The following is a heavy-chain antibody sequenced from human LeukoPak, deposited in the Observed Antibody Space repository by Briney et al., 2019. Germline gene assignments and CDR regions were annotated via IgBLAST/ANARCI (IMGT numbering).Heavy chain of an antibody. V-gene: IGHV3-48*03. CDR3: ARGSGYLIDY. CDR2: ITSSGSTI. Sequence: PGGSLRLSCAASGFTFSNYEMNWVRQAPGKGLEWVSCITSSGSTIYYADSVKGRFTISRDNAKNSLYLQMNSLRAEDTAVYYCARGSGYLIDYWGQGTLVTASS. J-gene: IGHJ4*02. D-gene: IGHD5-18*01. CDR1: GFTFSNYE.